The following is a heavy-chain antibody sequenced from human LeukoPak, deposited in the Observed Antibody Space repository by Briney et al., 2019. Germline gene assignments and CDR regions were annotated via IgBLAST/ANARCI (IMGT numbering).Heavy chain of an antibody. CDR1: GFTFSSYA. CDR3: ARDRGERGAFDY. D-gene: IGHD3-10*01. Sequence: GGSLRLSCAASGFTFSSYAMHWVRQAPGKGLEWVAVISYDGSNKYYADSVKGRFTISRDNSKNTLYLQMNSLRAEDTAVYYCARDRGERGAFDYWGQGTLVTVSS. CDR2: ISYDGSNK. J-gene: IGHJ4*02. V-gene: IGHV3-30*04.